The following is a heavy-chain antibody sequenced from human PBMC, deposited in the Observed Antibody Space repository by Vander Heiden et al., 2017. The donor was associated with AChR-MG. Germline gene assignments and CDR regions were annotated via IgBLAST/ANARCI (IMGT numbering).Heavy chain of an antibody. V-gene: IGHV4-61*02. Sequence: QVQLQESGQGLVKPSQTLSLTCTVSGASLATAADYWSWSRQPAGKGLQWIGRIYATGSTGYNPSLKSRVTMSMDKSKNQFSLNVTSVTAADTATYYCARGRDYVNLYFDVWGRGTLVTVSS. CDR1: GASLATAADY. J-gene: IGHJ2*01. CDR2: IYATGST. CDR3: ARGRDYVNLYFDV. D-gene: IGHD4-17*01.